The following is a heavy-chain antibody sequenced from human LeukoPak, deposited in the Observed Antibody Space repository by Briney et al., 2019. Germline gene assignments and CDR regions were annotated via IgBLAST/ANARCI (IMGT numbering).Heavy chain of an antibody. CDR1: GGSITNYY. CDR3: ARDQPGNYFDY. V-gene: IGHV4-59*12. D-gene: IGHD7-27*01. CDR2: IHYSGST. Sequence: SETLSLTCTVSGGSITNYYWTWIRQPPGKGLEWIGYIHYSGSTNYNPSLKSRVTISVDTSKNQFSLKLSSVTAADTAVYYCARDQPGNYFDYWGQGTLVTVSS. J-gene: IGHJ4*02.